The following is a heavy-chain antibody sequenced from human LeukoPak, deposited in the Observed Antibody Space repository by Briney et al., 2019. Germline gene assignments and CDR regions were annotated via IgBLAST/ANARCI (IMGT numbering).Heavy chain of an antibody. CDR2: VNPNSGGT. Sequence: GASVNVSCKASGYTFTAYYMHWVRQAPGQRLEWMGWVNPNSGGTNYAQKFQDRVTMTRDTSISTAYMELHRLRSDDTAVYYCATVPLNGYSSGWYSFDYWGQGALVTVSS. CDR1: GYTFTAYY. V-gene: IGHV1-2*02. J-gene: IGHJ4*02. CDR3: ATVPLNGYSSGWYSFDY. D-gene: IGHD6-19*01.